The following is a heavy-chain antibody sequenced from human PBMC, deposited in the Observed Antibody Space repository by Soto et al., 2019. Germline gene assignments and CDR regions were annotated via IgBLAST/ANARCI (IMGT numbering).Heavy chain of an antibody. CDR3: ARSRVDWFDP. Sequence: LSLTCTVSGGSISSYYWSWIRQPPGKGLEWIGYIYYSGSTNYNPSLKSRVTISVDTSKNQFSLKLSSVTAADTAVYYCARSRVDWFDPWGQGTLVTVSS. CDR2: IYYSGST. D-gene: IGHD3-3*01. CDR1: GGSISSYY. J-gene: IGHJ5*02. V-gene: IGHV4-59*01.